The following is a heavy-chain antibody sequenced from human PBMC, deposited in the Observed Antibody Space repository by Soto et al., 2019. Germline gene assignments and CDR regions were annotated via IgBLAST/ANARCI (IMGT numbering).Heavy chain of an antibody. Sequence: GSLRLSCAASGFTLSTYAMSWVRQAPGKGLEWVSAISNTGGSTYYADSVKGRFTISRDNSKNTLYVQMNSLRAEDTAVYYCAKDGTYDYVWGRYRYDYWGQGTLVTVSS. J-gene: IGHJ4*02. D-gene: IGHD3-16*02. CDR3: AKDGTYDYVWGRYRYDY. CDR1: GFTLSTYA. V-gene: IGHV3-23*01. CDR2: ISNTGGST.